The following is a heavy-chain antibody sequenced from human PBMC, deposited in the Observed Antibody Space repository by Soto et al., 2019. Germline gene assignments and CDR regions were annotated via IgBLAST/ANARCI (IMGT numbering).Heavy chain of an antibody. CDR2: IYPGDSDT. V-gene: IGHV5-51*01. D-gene: IGHD6-19*01. CDR3: ARQDGSALYYFDY. CDR1: GYTFTGYW. J-gene: IGHJ4*02. Sequence: ESLTMSCTCSGYTFTGYWIAWVRQMPGKGLEWMGIIYPGDSDTRYSPSFQGQVSISADKSISTDYLQWSSLKASDNAMYYCARQDGSALYYFDYWGQGTLVTVYS.